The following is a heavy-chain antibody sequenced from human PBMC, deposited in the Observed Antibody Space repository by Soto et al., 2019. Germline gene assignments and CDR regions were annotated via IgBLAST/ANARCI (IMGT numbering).Heavy chain of an antibody. Sequence: GGSLRLSCAGSGFTFNNYAMTWVRQAPGKGPEWVSAISGGGDTTYYADSVKGRFTISRDNSKNTLYLQMNSLRAEDTAVYYCAKHEHQYSTRLYHHWLQGALVTDFS. V-gene: IGHV3-23*01. CDR3: AKHEHQYSTRLYHH. J-gene: IGHJ5*02. D-gene: IGHD6-6*01. CDR1: GFTFNNYA. CDR2: ISGGGDTT.